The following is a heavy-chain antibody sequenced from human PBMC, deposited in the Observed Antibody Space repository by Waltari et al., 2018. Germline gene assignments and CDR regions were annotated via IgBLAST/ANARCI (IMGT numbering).Heavy chain of an antibody. CDR2: INPNGGGT. D-gene: IGHD3-10*01. Sequence: QVQLVQSGAEVKKPGASVKVSCKTSGYTFTNYYLHWLRQAPGQGLEWMGIINPNGGGTTYAQKCQGRITMTRDTSTSTVYMELSSLRSNDTAVYYCARAEKVYRGVLDYWGQGTLVTVSS. CDR1: GYTFTNYY. CDR3: ARAEKVYRGVLDY. V-gene: IGHV1-46*01. J-gene: IGHJ4*02.